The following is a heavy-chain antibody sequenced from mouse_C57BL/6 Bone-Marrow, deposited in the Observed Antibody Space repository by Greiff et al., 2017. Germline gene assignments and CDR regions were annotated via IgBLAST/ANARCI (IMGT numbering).Heavy chain of an antibody. J-gene: IGHJ2*01. CDR2: INPSSGYT. CDR3: ARKGEYYPFDY. Sequence: QVQLQQSGAELAKPGASVKLSCKASGYTFTSYWMHWVKQRPGQGLEWIGYINPSSGYTNYNEKFKGKATLTADKSSSTAYMQFSSLTSEDSAIYYCARKGEYYPFDYWGQGTTLTVSS. D-gene: IGHD1-1*01. V-gene: IGHV1-7*01. CDR1: GYTFTSYW.